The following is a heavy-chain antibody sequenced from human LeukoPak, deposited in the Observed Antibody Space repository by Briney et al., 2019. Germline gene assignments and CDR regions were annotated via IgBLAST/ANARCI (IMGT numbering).Heavy chain of an antibody. CDR1: GFTFSNYW. Sequence: GGSLRLSCAASGFTFSNYWMSWVRQAPGRGLEWVSTISGAGDNTKYADSVTGRFTISRDNSKNTLYLQMNSLRAEDTAVYYCAKDYSVSNWCFDLWGRGTLVTVSS. CDR3: AKDYSVSNWCFDL. V-gene: IGHV3-23*01. J-gene: IGHJ2*01. D-gene: IGHD5/OR15-5a*01. CDR2: ISGAGDNT.